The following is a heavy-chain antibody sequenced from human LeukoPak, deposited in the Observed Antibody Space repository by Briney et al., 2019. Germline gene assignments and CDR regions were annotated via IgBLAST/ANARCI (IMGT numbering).Heavy chain of an antibody. CDR2: ISGSGGNT. D-gene: IGHD2-15*01. CDR1: GFTFSSYA. J-gene: IGHJ4*02. CDR3: AKPGDGCSGGSCYYFDY. V-gene: IGHV3-23*01. Sequence: GGSLRLSCAASGFTFSSYAMSWARQAPGKGLEWISGISGSGGNTYYADSVRGRFTISRDISKNTLYLQMNSLRGEDTAVYYCAKPGDGCSGGSCYYFDYWGQGTLVTVSS.